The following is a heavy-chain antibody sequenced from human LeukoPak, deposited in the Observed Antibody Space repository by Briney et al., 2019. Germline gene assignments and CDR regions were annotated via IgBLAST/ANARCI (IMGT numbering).Heavy chain of an antibody. V-gene: IGHV4-34*01. CDR3: ARVIRNYYHMDV. CDR2: ISHSGST. CDR1: GGSFSSYY. Sequence: SETLSLTCDIFGGSFSSYYWNWIRQSPGKGLEWIGEISHSGSTSYNPSLKGRVTISEDTSKNQFSLKLTSVTAADTAVYYCARVIRNYYHMDVWGKGTTVNV. D-gene: IGHD3-16*02. J-gene: IGHJ6*03.